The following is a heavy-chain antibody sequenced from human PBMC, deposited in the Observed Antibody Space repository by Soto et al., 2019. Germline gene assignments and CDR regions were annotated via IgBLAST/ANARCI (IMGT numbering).Heavy chain of an antibody. CDR1: GFTFSSYW. J-gene: IGHJ4*02. CDR2: IKSDGSST. D-gene: IGHD6-13*01. Sequence: EVQLVESGGGLVQPGGSLRLSCAASGFTFSSYWMHWVRQAPGKGLVWVSRIKSDGSSTSYADSVKGRVTISRDNAKNTVYLQMNRLSAGGPAVYYCARDPHKAGGGQGHWGQGNLVTVSS. V-gene: IGHV3-74*01. CDR3: ARDPHKAGGGQGH.